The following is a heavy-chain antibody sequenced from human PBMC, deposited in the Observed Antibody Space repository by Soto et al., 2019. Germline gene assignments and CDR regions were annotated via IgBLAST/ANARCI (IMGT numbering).Heavy chain of an antibody. Sequence: QVQLVQSGAEVKKPGSSVKVSCTASGDTFNFYTISWVRQAPGQGLEWMGRIIPMVDMSDYAQKFRGRVTIIADKSTGTAYMELRSLRSEDTAMYYCATNYGSGSTHFDYWGQGTMVTVSS. V-gene: IGHV1-69*02. CDR2: IIPMVDMS. D-gene: IGHD3-10*01. J-gene: IGHJ4*02. CDR3: ATNYGSGSTHFDY. CDR1: GDTFNFYT.